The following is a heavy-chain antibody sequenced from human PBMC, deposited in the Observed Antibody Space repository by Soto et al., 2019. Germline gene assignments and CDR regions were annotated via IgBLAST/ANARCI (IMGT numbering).Heavy chain of an antibody. J-gene: IGHJ6*02. Sequence: GGSLRLSCAASGFTVSSNYMSWVRQAPGKGLEWVSVIYSGGSTYYADSVKGRFTISRDNSKNTLYLQMNSLRAEDTAVYYCARVGKVGPYYGIDVWGQGTTVTVSS. V-gene: IGHV3-53*01. CDR1: GFTVSSNY. CDR2: IYSGGST. CDR3: ARVGKVGPYYGIDV.